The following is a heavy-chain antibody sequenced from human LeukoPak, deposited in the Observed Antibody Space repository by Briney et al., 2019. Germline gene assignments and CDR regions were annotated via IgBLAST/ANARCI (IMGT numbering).Heavy chain of an antibody. Sequence: GGSLRLSCAASGFTFSFYTMSWVRQAPGKGLEWVSGVSGSGGSTYYSDSVKGRFTISRDNSKNTLYLQMNSLRAEDTAVYYCAKGRGWEASYYYYYMDVWGKGTTVTISS. CDR2: VSGSGGST. V-gene: IGHV3-23*01. J-gene: IGHJ6*03. CDR1: GFTFSFYT. D-gene: IGHD1-26*01. CDR3: AKGRGWEASYYYYYMDV.